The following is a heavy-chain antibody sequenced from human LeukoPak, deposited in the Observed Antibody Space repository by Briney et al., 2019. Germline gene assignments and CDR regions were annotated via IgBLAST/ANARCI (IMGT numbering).Heavy chain of an antibody. CDR2: ISAYNGNT. CDR1: GYTFTSYG. D-gene: IGHD3-3*01. J-gene: IGHJ4*02. Sequence: ASVKVSCKASGYTFTSYGISWVRPAPGQGLAWMGWISAYNGNTNYAQKLQGRVTMTTDTSTSTAYMELRSLRSDDTAVYYCARGTITIFGVALRYFDYWGQGTLVTVSS. V-gene: IGHV1-18*01. CDR3: ARGTITIFGVALRYFDY.